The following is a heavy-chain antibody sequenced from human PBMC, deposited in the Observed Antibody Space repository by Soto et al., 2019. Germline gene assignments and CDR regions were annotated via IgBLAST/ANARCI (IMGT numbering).Heavy chain of an antibody. CDR3: ARGPPLGY. CDR2: IYHSRST. CDR1: GGSISSGDYY. V-gene: IGHV4-30-2*01. J-gene: IGHJ4*02. Sequence: KSSETLSLTCTVSGGSISSGDYYWSWIRQPPGKGLECIGYIYHSRSTYYNPSLKSRVTISVDRSKNQFSLKLSSVTAADTAVYYCARGPPLGYWGQGTLVTVSS.